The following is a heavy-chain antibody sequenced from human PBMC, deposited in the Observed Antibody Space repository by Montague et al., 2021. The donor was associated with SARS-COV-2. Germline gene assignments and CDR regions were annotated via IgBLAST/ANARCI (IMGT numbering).Heavy chain of an antibody. CDR2: IYHNGKT. CDR1: SDSITNTRYF. Sequence: SETLSLTCNVSSDSITNTRYFWGWIRQPPGKALEWIGSIYHNGKTYYNPSLERRALLSIDTSKNQFSLRLSSVIASDTAVYYCAAELNYFFDYWGQGFLVSVSS. D-gene: IGHD1-14*01. CDR3: AAELNYFFDY. J-gene: IGHJ4*02. V-gene: IGHV4-39*01.